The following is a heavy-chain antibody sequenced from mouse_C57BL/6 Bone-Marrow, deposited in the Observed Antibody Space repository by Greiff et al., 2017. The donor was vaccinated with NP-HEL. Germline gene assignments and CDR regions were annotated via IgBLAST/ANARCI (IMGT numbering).Heavy chain of an antibody. J-gene: IGHJ2*01. Sequence: VKLQQPGAELVKPGASVKLSCKASGYTFTSYWMHWVKQRPGQGLEWIGMIHPNSGSTNYNEKFKSKATLTVDKSSSTAYMQLSSLTSEDSAVYYCARGNGSSSFDYWGQGTTLTVSS. CDR2: IHPNSGST. D-gene: IGHD1-1*01. CDR1: GYTFTSYW. V-gene: IGHV1-64*01. CDR3: ARGNGSSSFDY.